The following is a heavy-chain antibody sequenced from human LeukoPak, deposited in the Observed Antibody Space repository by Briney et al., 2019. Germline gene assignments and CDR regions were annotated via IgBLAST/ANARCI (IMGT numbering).Heavy chain of an antibody. V-gene: IGHV4-34*01. Sequence: SETLSLTCAVYGGSFSGYYWSWIRQPPGKGLEWIGEINHSGSTNYNPSLKSRVTISVDTSKNQFSLKLSSVTAADTAVYYCARDGTYYYDSALDYWGQGTLVTVSS. D-gene: IGHD3-22*01. CDR3: ARDGTYYYDSALDY. J-gene: IGHJ4*02. CDR2: INHSGST. CDR1: GGSFSGYY.